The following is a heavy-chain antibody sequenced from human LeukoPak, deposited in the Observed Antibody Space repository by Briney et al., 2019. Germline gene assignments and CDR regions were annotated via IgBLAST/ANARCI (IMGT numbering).Heavy chain of an antibody. CDR3: AGEYVVVVAATQYYYGMDV. V-gene: IGHV3-48*03. D-gene: IGHD2-15*01. Sequence: GGSLRLSCAASGFTFSSYEMNWVRQAPGKGLEWVSYISSSGSTIYYADSVKGRFTISRDNAKNSLYLQMNSLRAEDTAVYYCAGEYVVVVAATQYYYGMDVRGQGTTVTVSS. J-gene: IGHJ6*02. CDR1: GFTFSSYE. CDR2: ISSSGSTI.